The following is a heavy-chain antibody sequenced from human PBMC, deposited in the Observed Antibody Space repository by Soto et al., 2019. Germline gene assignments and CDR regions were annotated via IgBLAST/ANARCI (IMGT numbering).Heavy chain of an antibody. Sequence: GASAKVSCKASGGTFSSYAISWVRQAPGQGLEWMGGIIPIFGTADYAQKFHGRVTITADESTSTAYMELSSLRSEDTAVYYCARGITGTVTYYYGLDVWGQGTTVTFSS. CDR1: GGTFSSYA. CDR2: IIPIFGTA. J-gene: IGHJ6*02. D-gene: IGHD1-20*01. CDR3: ARGITGTVTYYYGLDV. V-gene: IGHV1-69*13.